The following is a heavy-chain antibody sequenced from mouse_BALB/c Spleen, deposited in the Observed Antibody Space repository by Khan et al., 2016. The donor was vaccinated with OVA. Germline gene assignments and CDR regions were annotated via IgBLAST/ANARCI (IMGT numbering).Heavy chain of an antibody. CDR2: ISSGGHYT. CDR3: ARLAYYYNSEGFAY. CDR1: GFTFSTYG. V-gene: IGHV5-6*01. J-gene: IGHJ3*01. D-gene: IGHD1-1*01. Sequence: EVELVESGGDLVKPGGSLKLSCAASGFTFSTYGMSWVRQTPDMRLEWVATISSGGHYTYYPDSVKGRFTISRDNAKNTLYLQMRSLKSEDKAIYYCARLAYYYNSEGFAYWGKGTLGTGSA.